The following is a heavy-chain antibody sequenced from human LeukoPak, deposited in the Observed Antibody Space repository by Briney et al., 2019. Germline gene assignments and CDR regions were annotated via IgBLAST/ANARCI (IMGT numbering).Heavy chain of an antibody. CDR2: IYTSGRT. J-gene: IGHJ3*02. CDR1: GGTISSESYY. CDR3: ARDMTGSGWYDAFDI. D-gene: IGHD6-19*01. Sequence: SQTLSLTCTVSGGTISSESYYWSWIRQPAGKGLEWIGRIYTSGRTNCNPSLKSRVTISVDTSKNQFSLKLKSVTAADTAMYYCARDMTGSGWYDAFDIWGQGTMVAVSS. V-gene: IGHV4-61*02.